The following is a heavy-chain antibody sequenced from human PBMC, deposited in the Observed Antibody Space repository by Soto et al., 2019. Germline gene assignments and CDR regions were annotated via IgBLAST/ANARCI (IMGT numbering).Heavy chain of an antibody. D-gene: IGHD2-2*01. CDR2: INHSGST. J-gene: IGHJ4*02. V-gene: IGHV4-34*01. CDR3: ARVSIVVVPAARPFDY. CDR1: GGSFSGYY. Sequence: SETLSLTCAVYGGSFSGYYWSWIRQPPGKGLEWIGEINHSGSTNYNPSLKSRVTISVDTSKNQFSLKLSSVTAADTAVYYCARVSIVVVPAARPFDYWGQGTLVTVSS.